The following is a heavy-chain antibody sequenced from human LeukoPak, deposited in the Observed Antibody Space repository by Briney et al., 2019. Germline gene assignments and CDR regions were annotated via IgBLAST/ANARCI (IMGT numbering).Heavy chain of an antibody. CDR2: ITSSSSYM. J-gene: IGHJ4*02. V-gene: IGHV3-21*01. D-gene: IGHD6-6*01. Sequence: GGSLRLSCAASGFTFSDYNMNWVRQAQRKGMEWVSSITSSSSYMYYADSVKGRFTISRDNAGNSLYLQMSSLRAEDTAVYYCARGGSSSPVISVHWGQGTLVTVSS. CDR3: ARGGSSSPVISVH. CDR1: GFTFSDYN.